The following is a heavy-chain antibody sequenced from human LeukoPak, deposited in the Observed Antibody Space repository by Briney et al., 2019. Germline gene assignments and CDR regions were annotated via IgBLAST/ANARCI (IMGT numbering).Heavy chain of an antibody. J-gene: IGHJ6*03. CDR1: GFTVSSNY. Sequence: GGSLRLSCAASGFTVSSNYMSWVRQAPGKGLEWVSVIYSGGRTYYADSVKGRFTISRDNSKNTLYLQMNSLRTEDTAVYYCAKDRKRSAITMIRGVRGYSYYYMDVWGKGTTVTISS. CDR3: AKDRKRSAITMIRGVRGYSYYYMDV. D-gene: IGHD3-10*01. CDR2: IYSGGRT. V-gene: IGHV3-66*01.